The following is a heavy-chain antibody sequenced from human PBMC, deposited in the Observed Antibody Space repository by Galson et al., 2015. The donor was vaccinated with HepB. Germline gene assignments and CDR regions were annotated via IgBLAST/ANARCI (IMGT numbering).Heavy chain of an antibody. CDR3: AADYGDYAGRVDP. CDR1: GGTFSSYA. V-gene: IGHV1-69*06. J-gene: IGHJ5*02. D-gene: IGHD4-17*01. Sequence: SVKVSCKASGGTFSSYAISWVRQAPGQGLEWMGGIIPIFGTANYAQKFQGRVTITADKSTSTAYMELSSLRSEDTAVYYCAADYGDYAGRVDPWGQGTLVTVSS. CDR2: IIPIFGTA.